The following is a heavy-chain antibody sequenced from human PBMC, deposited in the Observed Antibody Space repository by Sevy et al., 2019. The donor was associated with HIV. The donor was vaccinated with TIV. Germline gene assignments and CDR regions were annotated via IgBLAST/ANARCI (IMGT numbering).Heavy chain of an antibody. CDR2: VRSKAYGGTT. CDR1: GFTFGDYA. V-gene: IGHV3-49*04. Sequence: GGSLRLSCTASGFTFGDYAMSWVRQAPGKGLGWVGFVRSKAYGGTTEYAASVKGRFTISRDDSKSIAYLQMNSLKTEDTAVYYCTRVFSSGGNYFDYWGQGTLVTVSS. CDR3: TRVFSSGGNYFDY. D-gene: IGHD6-19*01. J-gene: IGHJ4*02.